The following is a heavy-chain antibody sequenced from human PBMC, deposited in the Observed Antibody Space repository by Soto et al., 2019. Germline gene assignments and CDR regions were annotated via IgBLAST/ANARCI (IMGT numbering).Heavy chain of an antibody. V-gene: IGHV1-8*01. CDR1: GYTFTNND. D-gene: IGHD2-21*01. Sequence: QAQLVQSGAEMKNPGASVRVSCQASGYTFTNNDINWMRQASGRGLEWMGWLNPYSGNTGYEYKFQGRVTMTRDTSTNAASMELRCLRSDDTAFYFCASGASYSYAKRGDHLTFYFDLWGRGTLVAVSS. J-gene: IGHJ2*01. CDR2: LNPYSGNT. CDR3: ASGASYSYAKRGDHLTFYFDL.